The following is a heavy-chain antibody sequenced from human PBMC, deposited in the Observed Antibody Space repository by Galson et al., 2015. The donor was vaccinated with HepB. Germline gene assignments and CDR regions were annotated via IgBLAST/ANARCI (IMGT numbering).Heavy chain of an antibody. CDR3: AYGVGV. V-gene: IGHV6-1*01. J-gene: IGHJ6*02. CDR1: GDSVSANTAV. CDR2: TYYRSTWQK. Sequence: CAISGDSVSANTAVWNWIRQSPSRGLEWLGRTYYRSTWQKDYAVSMKSRITISTDTSRNQVSLQLNSMSPEDTAVYYCAYGVGVWGQGTTVTVSS.